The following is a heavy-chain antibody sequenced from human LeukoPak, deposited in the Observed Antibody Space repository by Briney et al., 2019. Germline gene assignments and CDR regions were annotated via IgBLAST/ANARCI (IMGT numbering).Heavy chain of an antibody. V-gene: IGHV4-34*01. D-gene: IGHD5-24*01. CDR3: ARGRGYNSFDY. CDR1: GGSFSGYY. Sequence: SETLSLTCAVYGGSFSGYYWSWNRQPPGKGLEWIGEINHSGSTNYNPSLKSRVTISVDTSKNQFSLKLRSVTAADTAVYYCARGRGYNSFDYWGQGTLVTVSS. J-gene: IGHJ4*02. CDR2: INHSGST.